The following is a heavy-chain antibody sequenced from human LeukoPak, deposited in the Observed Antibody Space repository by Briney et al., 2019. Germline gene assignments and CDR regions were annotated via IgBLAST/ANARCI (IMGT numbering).Heavy chain of an antibody. J-gene: IGHJ4*02. V-gene: IGHV1-2*02. CDR1: GYTFTGYY. CDR2: INPNSGGT. D-gene: IGHD5-24*01. CDR3: AXXXXXXTITAFDY. Sequence: ASVKVSCKASGYTFTGYYMHWVRQAPGQGLEWMGWINPNSGGTNYAQKFQGRVTMTRDTSISTAYMELSRLRSDDTAVYYCAXXXXXXTITAFDYWGQGTLVTVSS.